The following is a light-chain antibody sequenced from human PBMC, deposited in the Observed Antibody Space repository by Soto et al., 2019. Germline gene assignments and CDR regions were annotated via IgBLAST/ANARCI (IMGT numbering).Light chain of an antibody. V-gene: IGKV3-20*01. CDR1: QNVNNR. CDR2: GAS. CDR3: QQYAEGTPIP. J-gene: IGKJ5*01. Sequence: EILLTQSPGSLSVFPGERASLSCRASQNVNNRLAWYQQKAGQAPRLLISGASSRATGIPDRFSGSGSGTDFTLTISRLESDDFAIYYCQQYAEGTPIPFGQGTRLEIK.